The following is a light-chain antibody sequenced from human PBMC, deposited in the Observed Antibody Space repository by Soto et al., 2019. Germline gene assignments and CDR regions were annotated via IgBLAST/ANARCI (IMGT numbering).Light chain of an antibody. V-gene: IGKV3-20*01. Sequence: EIVLTQSPGTLSLSPGERATLSCRASQSVSSNYLAWYQRKPGQAPRLLIYGASSRATGIPDRFSGSGSGTEFTLTISRLEPEDLAVYYCQQYGSSPPNFGQGTRLEIK. CDR3: QQYGSSPPN. CDR2: GAS. J-gene: IGKJ5*01. CDR1: QSVSSNY.